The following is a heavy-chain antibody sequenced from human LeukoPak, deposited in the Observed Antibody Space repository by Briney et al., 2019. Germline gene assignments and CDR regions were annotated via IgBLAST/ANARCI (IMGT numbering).Heavy chain of an antibody. Sequence: ASVKVSCKASGYTFTSYGISWVRQAPGQGLEGLGWLSAYNGNTNYAQKLQGIVTMTTDTSTSTAYMELRSLRSDDTAVYYCAILNYYGSGSYYNQPKDAFDIWGQGTMVTVSS. D-gene: IGHD3-10*01. CDR3: AILNYYGSGSYYNQPKDAFDI. V-gene: IGHV1-18*01. J-gene: IGHJ3*02. CDR2: LSAYNGNT. CDR1: GYTFTSYG.